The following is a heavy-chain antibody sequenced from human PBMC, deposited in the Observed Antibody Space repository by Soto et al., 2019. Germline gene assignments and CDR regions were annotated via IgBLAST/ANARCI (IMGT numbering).Heavy chain of an antibody. J-gene: IGHJ4*02. Sequence: VQLQESGPGLVKPSETQSLICTVSGDSISGYYWTWIRQPPGKGLEWIGDVFYSGSPTYNPSLKSRVTISVDTAKNHFSLKLRSVTAADTAVYFCARIERGYFVSWGQGTLLTVSS. CDR2: VFYSGSP. D-gene: IGHD3-3*01. CDR1: GDSISGYY. CDR3: ARIERGYFVS. V-gene: IGHV4-59*08.